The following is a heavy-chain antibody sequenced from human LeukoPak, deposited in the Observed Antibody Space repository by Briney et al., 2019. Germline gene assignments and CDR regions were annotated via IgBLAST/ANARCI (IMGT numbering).Heavy chain of an antibody. CDR3: AKKFWSGYYSFGGYYMDV. Sequence: GGSLRLSCAASGFTFSSYGMHWVRQAPGKGLEWVAFIRYDGSNKYYADSVKGRFTISRDNSKNTLYLQMNSLRAEDTAVYYCAKKFWSGYYSFGGYYMDVWGKGTTVTVSS. CDR1: GFTFSSYG. J-gene: IGHJ6*03. D-gene: IGHD3-3*01. V-gene: IGHV3-30*02. CDR2: IRYDGSNK.